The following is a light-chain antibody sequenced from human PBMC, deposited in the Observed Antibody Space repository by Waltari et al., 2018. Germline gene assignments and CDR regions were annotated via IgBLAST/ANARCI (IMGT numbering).Light chain of an antibody. CDR1: GSNIGSNY. V-gene: IGLV1-51*01. CDR2: DNN. J-gene: IGLJ2*01. Sequence: QPVLTQPPSVSAAPGQKVTISCSGSGSNIGSNYVSWYQQLPGTSPKVVIYDNNRRPSGIPDRFSGSKSGTSATLGITGLQTGDEADYYCGTWDSSLSIGVFGGGTKLTVL. CDR3: GTWDSSLSIGV.